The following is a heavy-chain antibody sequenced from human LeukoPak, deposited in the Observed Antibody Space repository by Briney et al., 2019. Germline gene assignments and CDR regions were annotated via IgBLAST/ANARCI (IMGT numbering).Heavy chain of an antibody. CDR3: ARVNESYDSSGYYYELDY. V-gene: IGHV1-2*02. CDR2: INPNSGGT. Sequence: ASVKVSCKASGYTFTGYYMHWVRQAPGQGLEWMGWINPNSGGTNYAQKFQGRVTMTRDTSISTAYMELSRLRSDDTAVYYCARVNESYDSSGYYYELDYWGQGTLVTVSS. D-gene: IGHD3-22*01. J-gene: IGHJ4*02. CDR1: GYTFTGYY.